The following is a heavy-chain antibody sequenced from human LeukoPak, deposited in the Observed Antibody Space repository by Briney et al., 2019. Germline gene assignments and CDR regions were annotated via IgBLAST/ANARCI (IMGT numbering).Heavy chain of an antibody. J-gene: IGHJ4*02. Sequence: SETLCLTCAVYGGSFSGYYWCWLRQPTGKGLEWIGDINHSGSTNYNPSPKSRVAISVDASKNQFSLKLSSVTAADTAVYYCARAGRVKAAAGYWGQGTLVTVSS. CDR1: GGSFSGYY. V-gene: IGHV4-34*01. CDR2: INHSGST. CDR3: ARAGRVKAAAGY. D-gene: IGHD6-13*01.